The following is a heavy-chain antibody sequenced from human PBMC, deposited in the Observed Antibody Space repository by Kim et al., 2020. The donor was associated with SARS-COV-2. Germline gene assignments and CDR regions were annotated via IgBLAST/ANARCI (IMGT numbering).Heavy chain of an antibody. CDR2: IYYSGST. J-gene: IGHJ4*02. V-gene: IGHV4-39*01. CDR1: GGSISSSSYY. Sequence: SETLSLTCTVSGGSISSSSYYWGWIRQPPGKGLEWIGSIYYSGSTYYNPSLKSRVTISVDTSKNQFSLKLSSVTAADTAVYYCARHRAYYGSGTVFDYWGQGTLVTVSS. CDR3: ARHRAYYGSGTVFDY. D-gene: IGHD3-10*01.